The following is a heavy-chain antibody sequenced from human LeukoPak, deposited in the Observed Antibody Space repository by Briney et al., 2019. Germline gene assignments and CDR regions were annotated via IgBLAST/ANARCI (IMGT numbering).Heavy chain of an antibody. Sequence: PSETLSLTCTVSGYSISSGYYWGWIRQPPGKGLEWIGSIYHSGSTYYNPSLKSRVTISVDTSKNQFSLKLSSVTAADTAVYYCAGAGGGYSYDYWGQGTLVTVSS. V-gene: IGHV4-38-2*02. CDR2: IYHSGST. CDR3: AGAGGGYSYDY. CDR1: GYSISSGYY. J-gene: IGHJ4*02. D-gene: IGHD5-18*01.